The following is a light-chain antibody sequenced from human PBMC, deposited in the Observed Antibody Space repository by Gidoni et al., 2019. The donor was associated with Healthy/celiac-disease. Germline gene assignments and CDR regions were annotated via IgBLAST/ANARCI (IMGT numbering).Light chain of an antibody. Sequence: QSVLTQPPSASGTPGQRVTISCSGSSSNIGSNYVYWYQQLPGTAPNLLIYRNNQRPSGVPDRFSGSKSGTSASLAISGLRSEDDADYYCAAWDDSLSGNWVFGGGTKLTVL. V-gene: IGLV1-47*01. J-gene: IGLJ3*02. CDR2: RNN. CDR3: AAWDDSLSGNWV. CDR1: SSNIGSNY.